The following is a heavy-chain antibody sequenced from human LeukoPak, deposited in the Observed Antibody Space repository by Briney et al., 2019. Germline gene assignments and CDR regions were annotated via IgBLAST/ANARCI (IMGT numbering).Heavy chain of an antibody. J-gene: IGHJ4*02. CDR2: IAADGRDK. Sequence: AGGSLRLSCAASGFTVSSNYMSWVRQAPGKGLEWVAVIAADGRDKHHADSVKGRFTISRDSSKNTVYLQMNSLRAEDTAVYYCARDRLRAAAYYFDHWGQGSLVTVSS. D-gene: IGHD6-25*01. V-gene: IGHV3-30*03. CDR3: ARDRLRAAAYYFDH. CDR1: GFTVSSNY.